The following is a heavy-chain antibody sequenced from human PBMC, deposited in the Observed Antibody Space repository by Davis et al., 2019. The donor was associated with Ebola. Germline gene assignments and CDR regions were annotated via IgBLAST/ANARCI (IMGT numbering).Heavy chain of an antibody. V-gene: IGHV3-7*03. D-gene: IGHD6-19*01. CDR2: IKEDGSEK. CDR3: VTGGAGSGWFGF. J-gene: IGHJ4*02. Sequence: PGGSLRLSCAASGFTFRSYWMSWVRQAPGKGLEWVAKIKEDGSEKLEVDSVKGRFTISRDNAKDSLYLQMNSLRAEDTAVYYCVTGGAGSGWFGFWGQGTLVTVSS. CDR1: GFTFRSYW.